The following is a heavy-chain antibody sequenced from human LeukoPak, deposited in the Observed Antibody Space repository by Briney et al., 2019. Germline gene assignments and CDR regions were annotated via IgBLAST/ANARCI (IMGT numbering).Heavy chain of an antibody. CDR1: GGSFSGYY. CDR2: IYYSGST. V-gene: IGHV4-34*01. Sequence: KPSETLSLTCAVYGGSFSGYYWSWIRQPPGKGLEWIGSIYYSGSTYYNPSLKSRVTISVDTSKNQFSLKLSSVTAADTAVYYCARGSSGLVFDYWGQGTLVTVSS. CDR3: ARGSSGLVFDY. D-gene: IGHD6-19*01. J-gene: IGHJ4*02.